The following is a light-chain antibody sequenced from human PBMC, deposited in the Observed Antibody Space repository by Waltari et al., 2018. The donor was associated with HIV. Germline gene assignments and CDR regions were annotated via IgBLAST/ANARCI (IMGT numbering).Light chain of an antibody. J-gene: IGKJ3*01. CDR1: QTVYNW. V-gene: IGKV1-5*03. CDR3: QQYYSYST. Sequence: DIPLTQSPSTVSAYVGDRITITCRASQTVYNWLAWYQQRPGKAPKLLIYKASTLESGVPPRFSGSGSGTEFTLTINGLQSDDFATYYCQQYYSYSTFGPGTKVDIK. CDR2: KAS.